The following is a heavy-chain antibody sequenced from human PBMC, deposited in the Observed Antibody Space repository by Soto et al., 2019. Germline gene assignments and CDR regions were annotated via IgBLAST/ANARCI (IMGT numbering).Heavy chain of an antibody. D-gene: IGHD3-9*01. CDR2: ISVDGSNE. V-gene: IGHV3-30*18. CDR3: AKDESAGYYYFDY. Sequence: GGSLRLSCAASGFTFSGYGMHWVRQAPGKGLEWLGLISVDGSNEYYGDSVKGRFTISRDNSKNTLYLQMNSLRAEDTAVYYCAKDESAGYYYFDYWGQGTLVTVSS. J-gene: IGHJ4*02. CDR1: GFTFSGYG.